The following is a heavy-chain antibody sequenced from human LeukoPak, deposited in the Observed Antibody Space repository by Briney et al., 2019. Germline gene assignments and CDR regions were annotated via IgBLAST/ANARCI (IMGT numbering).Heavy chain of an antibody. D-gene: IGHD1-14*01. CDR1: GFTFISYN. CDR2: ISSSSDYT. V-gene: IGHV3-21*01. J-gene: IGHJ4*02. Sequence: GGSLRLSCAVSGFTFISYNMNWVRQAPGKGLEWVSSISSSSDYTYYADSVKGRFTISRDNARNSLYLEMNSLRAEDTAVYSCARGAWSENPFDYWGQGTLVTVSS. CDR3: ARGAWSENPFDY.